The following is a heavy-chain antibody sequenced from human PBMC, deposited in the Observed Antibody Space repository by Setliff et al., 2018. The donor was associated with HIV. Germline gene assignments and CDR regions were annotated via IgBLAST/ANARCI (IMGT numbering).Heavy chain of an antibody. Sequence: GGSLRLSCATSGFTFRDYWMTWVRQAPGGGLQWVASISPDGSEKSLVDSVMGRFTISRDNAKNSLFLQMNSLRVDDTALYFCVRGKRYAYTSGGLDVWGQGTTVTVSS. CDR1: GFTFRDYW. CDR3: VRGKRYAYTSGGLDV. J-gene: IGHJ6*02. CDR2: ISPDGSEK. D-gene: IGHD3-16*01. V-gene: IGHV3-7*05.